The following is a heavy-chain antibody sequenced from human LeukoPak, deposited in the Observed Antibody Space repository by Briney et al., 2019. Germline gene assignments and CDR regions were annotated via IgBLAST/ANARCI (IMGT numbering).Heavy chain of an antibody. CDR3: ARVSFGSGYYNYMDV. Sequence: SETLSLTCTVSGGSISSYYWSWIRQPAGKGLEWIGRIYTTGSTNYNPSLKSRVTISVDTSKNQFSLKLSSVTAADTAVYYCARVSFGSGYYNYMDVWGKGTTVTVSS. CDR2: IYTTGST. J-gene: IGHJ6*03. CDR1: GGSISSYY. D-gene: IGHD3-10*01. V-gene: IGHV4-4*07.